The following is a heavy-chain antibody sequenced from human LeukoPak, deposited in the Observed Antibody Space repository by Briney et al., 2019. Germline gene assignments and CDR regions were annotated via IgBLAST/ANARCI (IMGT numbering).Heavy chain of an antibody. CDR2: ISSSTTYI. CDR3: AKAQTYSSSQTDEFDY. Sequence: PGGSLRLSCAASGFTFSSYSMHWVRQAPGKGLEWVSSISSSTTYIYYADSVKGRFTISRDNSKNSLYLQMNSLRTEDTALYYCAKAQTYSSSQTDEFDYWGQGTLVTVSS. D-gene: IGHD6-13*01. CDR1: GFTFSSYS. V-gene: IGHV3-21*04. J-gene: IGHJ4*02.